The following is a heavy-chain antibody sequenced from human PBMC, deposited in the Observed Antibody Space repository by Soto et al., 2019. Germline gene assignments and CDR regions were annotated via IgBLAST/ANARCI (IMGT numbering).Heavy chain of an antibody. D-gene: IGHD3-3*01. V-gene: IGHV3-15*07. CDR1: GFTFSTAW. Sequence: PGGSLRLSCAASGFTFSTAWINWVRQAPGKGLEWVGRIKSKIDGGTTDFAAFVQGRFAISRDDSQDTMFLQMNSLKSEDTAVYYCAKGHGRFLEWLPYSYDYWGQGTLVTVSS. CDR3: AKGHGRFLEWLPYSYDY. J-gene: IGHJ4*02. CDR2: IKSKIDGGTT.